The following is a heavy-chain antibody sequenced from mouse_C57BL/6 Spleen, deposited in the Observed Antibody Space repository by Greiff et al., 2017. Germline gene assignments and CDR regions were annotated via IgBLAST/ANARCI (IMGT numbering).Heavy chain of an antibody. CDR2: FYPGSGSI. D-gene: IGHD2-3*01. CDR1: GYTFTEYT. CDR3: AKHAPDGYYLYYAMDY. V-gene: IGHV1-62-2*01. J-gene: IGHJ4*01. Sequence: QVQLKESGAELVKPGASVKLSCKASGYTFTEYTIHWVKQRSGQGLEWIGWFYPGSGSIKYNEKFKDKATLTANTSSSTVYMELSRLTSEDSAVYFWAKHAPDGYYLYYAMDYWGQGTSVTVSS.